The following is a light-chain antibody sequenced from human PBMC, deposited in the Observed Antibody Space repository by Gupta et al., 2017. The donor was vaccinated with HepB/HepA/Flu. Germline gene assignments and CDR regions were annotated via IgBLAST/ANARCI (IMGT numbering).Light chain of an antibody. CDR3: SSYTNSGTWV. CDR2: DVS. CDR1: RSDIGGYNY. Sequence: QSALTQPASVSGSPGQSITISCTGTRSDIGGYNYVSWYQQNPGKVPQLVIYDVSNRPSGVSNLFSGSKAGNTASRTIAGLQAEDEADYYCSSYTNSGTWVFGGGTRRTVL. V-gene: IGLV2-14*01. J-gene: IGLJ3*02.